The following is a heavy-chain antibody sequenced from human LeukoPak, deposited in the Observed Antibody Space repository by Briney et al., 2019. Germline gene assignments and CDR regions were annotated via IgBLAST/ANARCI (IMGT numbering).Heavy chain of an antibody. Sequence: RASVTVSFKASGYTFTDYYMHWVRQAPGQGPEWMGWINSNSGATNYAQKFQGRVTMTRDTPISTVYMELSSLRSDDTAVYYCARGRDRGASTPFDYGGQGTLVTVSA. J-gene: IGHJ4*02. CDR2: INSNSGAT. CDR1: GYTFTDYY. D-gene: IGHD1-26*01. V-gene: IGHV1-2*02. CDR3: ARGRDRGASTPFDY.